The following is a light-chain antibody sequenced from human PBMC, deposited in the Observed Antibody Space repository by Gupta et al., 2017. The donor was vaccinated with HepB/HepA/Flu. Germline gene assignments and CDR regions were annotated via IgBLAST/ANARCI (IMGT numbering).Light chain of an antibody. CDR3: SSYRGTTVL. CDR1: SSDIGGYKY. V-gene: IGLV2-14*01. Sequence: QSALPPPASVSGSPGPSITISCTGTSSDIGGYKYVSWYQQYPGKAPKLMIYDVSNRPSGVSNRFSGSKSGNTASLTISGLQAEDEADYYCSSYRGTTVLFGGGTKLTVL. CDR2: DVS. J-gene: IGLJ2*01.